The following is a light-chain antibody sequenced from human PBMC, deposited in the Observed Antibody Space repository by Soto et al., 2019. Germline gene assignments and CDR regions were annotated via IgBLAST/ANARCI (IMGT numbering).Light chain of an antibody. CDR3: HQYGGSRWT. CDR1: QSVSSTY. V-gene: IGKV3-20*01. CDR2: GAS. Sequence: EIVLTQSPGTLSLSPGERATLSCRASQSVSSTYLAWYQQKPGQAPRLLIYGASNRATGIPDRFSGSGSGTDCSLTISRLEPEDFAVYYCHQYGGSRWTFGQVTRVDI. J-gene: IGKJ1*01.